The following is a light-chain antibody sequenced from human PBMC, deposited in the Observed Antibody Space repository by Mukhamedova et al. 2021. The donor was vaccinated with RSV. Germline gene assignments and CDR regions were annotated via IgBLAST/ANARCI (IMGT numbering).Light chain of an antibody. CDR2: KAS. Sequence: WYQRRVHGKAPKLLIYKASSLESGVPSRFSGSGSGTEFTLTISSLQPDDFATYYCQQYNSSPLTFGGGTKVEIK. CDR3: QQYNSSPLT. V-gene: IGKV1-5*03. J-gene: IGKJ4*01.